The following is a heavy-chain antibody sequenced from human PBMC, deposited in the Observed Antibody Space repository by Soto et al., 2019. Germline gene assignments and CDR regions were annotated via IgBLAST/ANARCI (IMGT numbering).Heavy chain of an antibody. D-gene: IGHD3-10*01. J-gene: IGHJ4*02. CDR2: ISGSGEST. Sequence: WSLRLSCAASGFYFSSFAMSWVRQAPGKGLEWVSSISGSGESTYYADSMKARLSTTRDNSKNTRYLQMNSLRAEDTAVYYCAKRREGGYYSFDDWGQGTPVTVSS. V-gene: IGHV3-23*01. CDR3: AKRREGGYYSFDD. CDR1: GFYFSSFA.